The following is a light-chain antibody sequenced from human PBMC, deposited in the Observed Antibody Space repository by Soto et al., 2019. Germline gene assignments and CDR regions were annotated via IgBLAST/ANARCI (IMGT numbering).Light chain of an antibody. J-gene: IGKJ1*01. CDR2: KAS. CDR3: QQYNDNWT. V-gene: IGKV1-5*03. CDR1: QSISSW. Sequence: DIQMTQSTSTLSASVGDRVTITCRASQSISSWLAWYQQKPGTAPKLLIYKASTLQSGVPSRFSGSGSGTEFTLTISSLQPDDSATNYCQQYNDNWTFGQGTKV.